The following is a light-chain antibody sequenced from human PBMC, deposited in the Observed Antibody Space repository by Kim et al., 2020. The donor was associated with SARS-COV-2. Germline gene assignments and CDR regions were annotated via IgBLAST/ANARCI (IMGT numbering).Light chain of an antibody. CDR1: SSNIGNNY. CDR2: DNN. Sequence: GQKVTISCSGSSSNIGNNYGSWYQQLPGTAPKLLIYDNNKRPSGIPDRFSGSKSGTSATLGITGLQTGDEADYFCGTWDSSLSAGLFGGGTQLTVL. V-gene: IGLV1-51*01. CDR3: GTWDSSLSAGL. J-gene: IGLJ2*01.